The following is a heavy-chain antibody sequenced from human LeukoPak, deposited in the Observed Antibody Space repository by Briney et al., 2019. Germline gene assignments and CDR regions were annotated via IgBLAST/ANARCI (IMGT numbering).Heavy chain of an antibody. V-gene: IGHV1-2*06. Sequence: ASVKVSCKASGYTFTCYYMHWVRQVPGQGLEWMGRINPNSGGTNYAQKFQGRVTMTRDTSISTAYMELSRLRSDDTAVYYCARAGSPKYCSGGSCYSRGYNWFDPWGQGTLVTVSS. D-gene: IGHD2-15*01. CDR1: GYTFTCYY. J-gene: IGHJ5*02. CDR2: INPNSGGT. CDR3: ARAGSPKYCSGGSCYSRGYNWFDP.